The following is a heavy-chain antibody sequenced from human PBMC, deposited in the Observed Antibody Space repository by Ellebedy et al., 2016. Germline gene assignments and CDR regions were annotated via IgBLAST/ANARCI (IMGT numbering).Heavy chain of an antibody. CDR2: IYHSGST. D-gene: IGHD5-24*01. V-gene: IGHV4-4*02. CDR3: ARGGAYNGSYYYYGMDV. J-gene: IGHJ6*02. Sequence: SETLSLXCAVSGGSISSSNWWSWVRQPPGKGLEWIGEIYHSGSTNYNPSLKSRVTISVDKSKNQFSLKLSSVTAADTAVYYCARGGAYNGSYYYYGMDVWGQGTTVTVSS. CDR1: GGSISSSNW.